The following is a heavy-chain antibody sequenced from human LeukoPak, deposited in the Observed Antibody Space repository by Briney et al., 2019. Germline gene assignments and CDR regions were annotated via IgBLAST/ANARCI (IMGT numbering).Heavy chain of an antibody. CDR2: IYYSGST. D-gene: IGHD3-10*01. Sequence: SETLSLTCTVSGGSISSYYWSWIRQPPGKGLEWIGYIYYSGSTNYNSSLKSRVTISVDTSKNQFSLKLSSVTAADTAVYYCARGDGSGSIPLDYWGQGTLVTVSS. CDR1: GGSISSYY. V-gene: IGHV4-59*01. CDR3: ARGDGSGSIPLDY. J-gene: IGHJ4*02.